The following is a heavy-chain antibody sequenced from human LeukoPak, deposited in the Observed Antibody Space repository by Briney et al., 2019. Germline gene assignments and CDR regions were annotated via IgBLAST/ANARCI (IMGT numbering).Heavy chain of an antibody. CDR2: ISATSGST. J-gene: IGHJ6*03. V-gene: IGHV3-23*01. D-gene: IGHD6-6*01. Sequence: GGSLRLSCVASGFSFSDYAMTWVRQAPGKGLEWVSGISATSGSTFYADSVEGRFTIFRDNSKNTLELQMNSLRAEDTAVYYCARGHNSSSSGFYYYYMDVWGQGTLLTVSS. CDR1: GFSFSDYA. CDR3: ARGHNSSSSGFYYYYMDV.